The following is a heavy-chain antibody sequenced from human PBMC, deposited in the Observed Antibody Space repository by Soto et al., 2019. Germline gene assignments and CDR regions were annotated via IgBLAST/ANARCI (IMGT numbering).Heavy chain of an antibody. CDR3: AKRARYCSGGSCHIDY. J-gene: IGHJ4*02. CDR2: ISGSGGST. V-gene: IGHV3-23*01. D-gene: IGHD2-15*01. Sequence: EVQLLESGGGLVQPGGSLRLSCAASGFTFSSYAMSWVRKAPGKGLEWVSAISGSGGSTYYADSVKGRFTISRDNSKNTLYLQMNSLRAEDTAVYYCAKRARYCSGGSCHIDYWGQGTLVTVSS. CDR1: GFTFSSYA.